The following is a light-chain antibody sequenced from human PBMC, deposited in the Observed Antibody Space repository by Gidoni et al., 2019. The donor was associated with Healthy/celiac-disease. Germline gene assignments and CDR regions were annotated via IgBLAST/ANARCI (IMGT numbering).Light chain of an antibody. J-gene: IGKJ4*01. CDR2: DAS. Sequence: DIQMTQSPSSLSASVGDRVTITCQASKDISNYLNWYQQKPGKATKLLIYDASNLETGVPSRFSGSGSGTDFTFTISSLQPEDIATYYCQQYDNLPLTFGGGTKVEIK. CDR1: KDISNY. V-gene: IGKV1-33*01. CDR3: QQYDNLPLT.